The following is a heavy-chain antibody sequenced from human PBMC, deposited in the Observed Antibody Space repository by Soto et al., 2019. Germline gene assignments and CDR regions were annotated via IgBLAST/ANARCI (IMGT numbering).Heavy chain of an antibody. CDR3: APGPSRSYSNP. V-gene: IGHV3-30*03. J-gene: IGHJ5*02. Sequence: GXSRRLSCTASRFSFDSYGMHWVRQAPGKGLEWVAVXSYDGXNTYYAESVKGXFTISRDXXKNTLYLKMNSLRDEDKDVYYCAPGPSRSYSNPWGQGTLVTVYS. CDR1: RFSFDSYG. D-gene: IGHD6-13*01. CDR2: XSYDGXNT.